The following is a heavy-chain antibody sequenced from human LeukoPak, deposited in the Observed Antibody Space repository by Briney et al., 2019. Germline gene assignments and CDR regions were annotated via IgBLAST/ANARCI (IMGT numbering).Heavy chain of an antibody. CDR1: GYTFTGYY. J-gene: IGHJ4*02. CDR3: ARVRLSSISGYDTLGVTEFDY. CDR2: INPNSGGT. V-gene: IGHV1-2*02. D-gene: IGHD5-12*01. Sequence: ASVKVSCKASGYTFTGYYMHLVRQAPGQGLEWMGWINPNSGGTNYAQKFQGRVTMTRDTSISTAYMELSRLRSDDTAVYYCARVRLSSISGYDTLGVTEFDYWGQGTPVTVSS.